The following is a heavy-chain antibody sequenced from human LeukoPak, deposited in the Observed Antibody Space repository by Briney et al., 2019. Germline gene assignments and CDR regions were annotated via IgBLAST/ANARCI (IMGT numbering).Heavy chain of an antibody. J-gene: IGHJ4*02. CDR2: INSDGSST. Sequence: PGGSLRLSCAASGFTFSNYWMHWVRQTPGKGLVWVSRINSDGSSTSYADSVKGRFSISRDKAKNTLYLQMNSLRAEDTAVYYCARGADRSGYPFYFDYWGQGTLVTVSP. D-gene: IGHD3-22*01. CDR1: GFTFSNYW. V-gene: IGHV3-74*01. CDR3: ARGADRSGYPFYFDY.